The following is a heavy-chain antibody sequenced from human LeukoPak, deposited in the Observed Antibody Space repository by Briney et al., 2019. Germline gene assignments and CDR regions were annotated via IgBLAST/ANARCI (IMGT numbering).Heavy chain of an antibody. CDR3: ARHLAYYDFWSGYQKNFDY. Sequence: PSETLSLTCAVSGYSISSGYYWGWIRPPPGKGLEWIGKIYHSGSTYYNPSLKSRVTISVDTSKNKFSLRLSSVTAADTAVYYCARHLAYYDFWSGYQKNFDYWGQGTLVTVSS. CDR1: GYSISSGYY. J-gene: IGHJ4*02. V-gene: IGHV4-38-2*01. CDR2: IYHSGST. D-gene: IGHD3-3*01.